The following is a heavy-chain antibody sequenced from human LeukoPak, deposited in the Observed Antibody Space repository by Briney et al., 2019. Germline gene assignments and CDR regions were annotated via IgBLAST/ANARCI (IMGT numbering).Heavy chain of an antibody. D-gene: IGHD2-21*02. Sequence: GRSLRLSCAASGFTFSSYAMHWVRQAPGKGLEWVAVISYDGSNKYYADSVKGRFTISRDNSKNTLYLQMSNLRADDTAVYYCAKGQRPQECGGDCDIPYYYVMDVWGQGTTVTVSS. CDR2: ISYDGSNK. CDR3: AKGQRPQECGGDCDIPYYYVMDV. J-gene: IGHJ6*02. V-gene: IGHV3-30-3*01. CDR1: GFTFSSYA.